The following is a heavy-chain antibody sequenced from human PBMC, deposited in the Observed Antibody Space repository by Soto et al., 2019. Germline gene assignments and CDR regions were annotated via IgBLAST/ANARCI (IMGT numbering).Heavy chain of an antibody. D-gene: IGHD3-9*01. Sequence: ASVKVSCKASGYTFTSYGISWVRQAPGQGLEWMGWISAYNGNTNYAQKLQGRVTMTTDTSTSTAYMELRSLRSDDTAVYYCARVLRYFDWSSVGGYFDSWGQGTMATVPA. CDR3: ARVLRYFDWSSVGGYFDS. J-gene: IGHJ4*02. CDR1: GYTFTSYG. CDR2: ISAYNGNT. V-gene: IGHV1-18*01.